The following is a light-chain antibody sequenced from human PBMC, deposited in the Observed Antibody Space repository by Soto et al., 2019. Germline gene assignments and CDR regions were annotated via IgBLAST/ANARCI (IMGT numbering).Light chain of an antibody. CDR1: SSDVGCHNL. CDR2: EGS. Sequence: QSVLTQPASVSGSPGQSIAISCTGTSSDVGCHNLVSWYQQHPGKAPKVMIYEGSHRPSGVSNRFSGSKSGNTASLTISGLQAEDEADYYCCSYAGSSTYYVFGSGTKLTVL. CDR3: CSYAGSSTYYV. J-gene: IGLJ1*01. V-gene: IGLV2-23*01.